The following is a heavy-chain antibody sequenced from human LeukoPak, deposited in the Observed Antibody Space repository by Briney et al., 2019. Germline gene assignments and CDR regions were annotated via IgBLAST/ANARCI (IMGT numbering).Heavy chain of an antibody. D-gene: IGHD3-16*01. CDR1: GFTFTDYY. V-gene: IGHV3-11*01. CDR2: ISPTGHTI. CDR3: ARDGRLAKVEGEDYYYDGMDV. J-gene: IGHJ6*02. Sequence: GGSLRLSCVASGFTFTDYYMSWVRQAPGKGLEWISYISPTGHTIYYADSVKGRFTISRDNTKNSLYLQMNRLRAEDTALYYCARDGRLAKVEGEDYYYDGMDVWGQGTTVIVSS.